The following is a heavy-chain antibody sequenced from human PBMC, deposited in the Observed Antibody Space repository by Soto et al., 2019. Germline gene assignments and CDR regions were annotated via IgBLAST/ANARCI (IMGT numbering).Heavy chain of an antibody. V-gene: IGHV4-34*01. D-gene: IGHD3-3*01. CDR2: INHSGST. CDR1: GGSFSGYY. CDR3: ATRITVFGLLIPPFDP. Sequence: SETLSLTCAVYGGSFSGYYWSWIRQPPGKGLEWIGEINHSGSTNYNPSLKSRVTISVDTSKNQFSLKLSSVTAADTAIYYCATRITVFGLLIPPFDPWGQGTQVTGS. J-gene: IGHJ5*02.